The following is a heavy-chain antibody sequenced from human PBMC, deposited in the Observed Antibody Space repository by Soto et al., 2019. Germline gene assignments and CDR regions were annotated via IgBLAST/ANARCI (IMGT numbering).Heavy chain of an antibody. CDR3: VRPVPSGRNYGLAV. J-gene: IGHJ6*02. CDR2: IYDNGTT. Sequence: EVQLVESGGGLIQPGGSLRLSCAASGLTVSNAYMAWVRQAPGMGLEWVSVIYDNGTTYYADSVKGRFTISRDTSTNTLSLQMDSLRADDTAVYYCVRPVPSGRNYGLAVWGQGTTVTVSS. CDR1: GLTVSNAY. V-gene: IGHV3-53*01. D-gene: IGHD3-10*01.